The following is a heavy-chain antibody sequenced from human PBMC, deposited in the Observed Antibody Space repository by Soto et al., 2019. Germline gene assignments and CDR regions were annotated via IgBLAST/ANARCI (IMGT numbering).Heavy chain of an antibody. Sequence: PGGSLRLSCAASGFTFSSYGMHWVRQAPGKGLEWVAVISYDGSNKYYADSVKGRFTISRDNSKNTLYLQMNSLRAEDTAVYYCAKPSYDSSGYYYVSYFDYWGQGTLVTVSS. CDR3: AKPSYDSSGYYYVSYFDY. CDR2: ISYDGSNK. CDR1: GFTFSSYG. D-gene: IGHD3-22*01. J-gene: IGHJ4*02. V-gene: IGHV3-30*18.